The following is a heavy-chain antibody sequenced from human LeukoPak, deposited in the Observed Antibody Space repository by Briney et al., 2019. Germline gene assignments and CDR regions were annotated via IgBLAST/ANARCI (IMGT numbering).Heavy chain of an antibody. CDR3: AREDCTTIRCDHNWFDP. CDR2: IKQDGSEK. Sequence: PGGSLRLSCAASGFTFSSYWMSWVRQAPGKGLEWVANIKQDGSEKYYVDSVKGRYTISRDKAKNSLYLQMNSLRAEDTAVYSCAREDCTTIRCDHNWFDPWGEGTLVTVSS. J-gene: IGHJ5*02. D-gene: IGHD2-8*01. V-gene: IGHV3-7*01. CDR1: GFTFSSYW.